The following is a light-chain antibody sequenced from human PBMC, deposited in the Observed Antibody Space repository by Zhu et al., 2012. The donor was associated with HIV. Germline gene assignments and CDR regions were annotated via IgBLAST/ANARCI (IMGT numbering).Light chain of an antibody. V-gene: IGKV3-15*01. CDR1: QSISTD. CDR3: QQYNSWPWT. Sequence: RVMTQFPATLSASPGERATLSCRASQSISTDLVWYQQRPGQPPRLLIYGASTRATDIPDRFSGSGSATEFTLTISSLQSEDFAVYHCQQYNSWPWTFGQGTKVDIK. CDR2: GAS. J-gene: IGKJ1*01.